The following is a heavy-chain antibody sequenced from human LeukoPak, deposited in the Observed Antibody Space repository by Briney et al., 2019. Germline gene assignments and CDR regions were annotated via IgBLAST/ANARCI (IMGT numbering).Heavy chain of an antibody. CDR2: INAGNGNT. CDR1: GYTFTSCA. V-gene: IGHV1-3*01. Sequence: ASVKVSCKASGYTFTSCAMHWVRQAPGQRLEWMGWINAGNGNTKYSQKFQGRVIITRDTSAGTAYMELSSLRSEDTAVYYCARVGMDVWGQGTTVTVSS. J-gene: IGHJ6*02. CDR3: ARVGMDV.